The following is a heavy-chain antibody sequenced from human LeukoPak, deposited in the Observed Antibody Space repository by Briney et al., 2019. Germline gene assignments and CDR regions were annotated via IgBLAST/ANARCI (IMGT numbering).Heavy chain of an antibody. CDR2: ISTSGST. D-gene: IGHD1-26*01. J-gene: IGHJ4*02. CDR3: ARQIVGANDY. CDR1: GGSISSYY. V-gene: IGHV4-4*07. Sequence: SETLSLTCTVSGGSISSYYWSWIRQPAGKGLESIGHISTSGSTNYNPSLKSRVTMSVDTSKNQLSLKLSSVTAADTAVYYCARQIVGANDYWGQGTLVTVSS.